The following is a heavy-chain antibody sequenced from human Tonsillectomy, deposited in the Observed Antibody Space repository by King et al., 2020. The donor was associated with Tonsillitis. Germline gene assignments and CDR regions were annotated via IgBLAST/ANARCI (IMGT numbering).Heavy chain of an antibody. Sequence: VQLQESGPGLVKPSQTLSLTCTVSGGSISSGGYYWSWFRQHPGKGREWIGYIFYSGSTYYNPSLKSRSTISLGTSKNQFSLHLSSVTAADTTVYYCARSVYYSNYLNPPSYYYYMDVWGKGTTVTVSS. J-gene: IGHJ6*03. CDR3: ARSVYYSNYLNPPSYYYYMDV. CDR1: GGSISSGGYY. CDR2: IFYSGST. V-gene: IGHV4-31*03. D-gene: IGHD4-11*01.